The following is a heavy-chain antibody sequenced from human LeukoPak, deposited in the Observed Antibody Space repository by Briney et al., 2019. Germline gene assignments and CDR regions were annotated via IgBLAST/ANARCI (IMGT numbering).Heavy chain of an antibody. J-gene: IGHJ4*02. D-gene: IGHD1-14*01. Sequence: PGGSLRLSCAASGFTFDDYAMHWVRQAPGKGLEWVSGISWNSGSIGYADSVKGRFTISRDNAKNSLYLQMNTLRAEDTAVYYCASPEPDYWGQGTLVTVSS. CDR3: ASPEPDY. CDR1: GFTFDDYA. V-gene: IGHV3-9*01. CDR2: ISWNSGSI.